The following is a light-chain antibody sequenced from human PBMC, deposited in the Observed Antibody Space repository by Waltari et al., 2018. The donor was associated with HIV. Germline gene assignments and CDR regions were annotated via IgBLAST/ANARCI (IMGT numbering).Light chain of an antibody. J-gene: IGLJ1*01. V-gene: IGLV2-14*01. CDR1: VVDSGPESY. CDR2: SLS. Sequence: QSALAPPASVSASPGQSITISSAGAVVDSGPESYVPCYHLPPDRATRLIIYSLSSRPSGGSDRFSGSSSGMSATLTISGLQSDDETHYYCSSYSTITSLFVFGTGTRVTVL. CDR3: SSYSTITSLFV.